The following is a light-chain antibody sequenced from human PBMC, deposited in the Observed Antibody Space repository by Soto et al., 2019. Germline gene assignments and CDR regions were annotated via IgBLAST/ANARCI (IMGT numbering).Light chain of an antibody. V-gene: IGLV2-23*02. J-gene: IGLJ1*01. CDR2: EVI. CDR1: SSDIGNYNL. Sequence: QSALTQPASVSGCPGQSITISCTGTSSDIGNYNLVSWFHHHPDRAPKLVIYEVIKRPSGVSNRFSGSKSGNTASLTISGLQADDEGDYYCCSYAGSRFYVFGSGTKVTVL. CDR3: CSYAGSRFYV.